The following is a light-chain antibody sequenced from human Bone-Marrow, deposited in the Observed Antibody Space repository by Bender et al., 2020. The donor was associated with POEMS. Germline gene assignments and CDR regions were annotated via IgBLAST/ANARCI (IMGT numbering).Light chain of an antibody. CDR1: SSNTGSGYD. Sequence: QSVLTQPPSVSGAPGQRVTISCTGSSSNTGSGYDINWYQHLPGTAPKLLIYSNNQWPSGVPDRFSGSKSGTSASLAITGLQAEDEGDYYCQSYDNSLGGWVFGGGTKLTVL. CDR3: QSYDNSLGGWV. J-gene: IGLJ3*02. V-gene: IGLV1-40*01. CDR2: SNN.